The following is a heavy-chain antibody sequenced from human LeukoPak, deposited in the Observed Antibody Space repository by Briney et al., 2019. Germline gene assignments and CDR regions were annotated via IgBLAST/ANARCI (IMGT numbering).Heavy chain of an antibody. J-gene: IGHJ3*02. CDR3: ARAPYCSGGSCYSGAFDI. CDR2: IYYSGST. Sequence: PSETLSLTCTVSGGSISSYYWSWIRQPPGKGLEGIGYIYYSGSTNYNPSLKSRVTISVDTSKNQFSLKLSSVTAADTAVYYCARAPYCSGGSCYSGAFDIWGQGTMVTVSS. V-gene: IGHV4-59*01. CDR1: GGSISSYY. D-gene: IGHD2-15*01.